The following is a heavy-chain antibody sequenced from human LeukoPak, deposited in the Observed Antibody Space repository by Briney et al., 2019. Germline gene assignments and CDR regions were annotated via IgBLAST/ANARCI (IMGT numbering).Heavy chain of an antibody. CDR2: TYYRSNWYN. CDR3: GTTVETGDAFDI. J-gene: IGHJ3*02. D-gene: IGHD1-1*01. Sequence: SQTLSLTCAISGDSVSSNSAAWIWIRLSPSRGLEWLGRTYYRSNWYNDYAVSVTIRITINHDQYNYMFSLQLNSVTPEDTAEYYCGTTVETGDAFDIWGPGTRVTVSS. CDR1: GDSVSSNSAA. V-gene: IGHV6-1*01.